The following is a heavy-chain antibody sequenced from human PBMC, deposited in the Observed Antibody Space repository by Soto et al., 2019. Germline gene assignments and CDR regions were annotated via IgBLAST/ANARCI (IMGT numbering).Heavy chain of an antibody. Sequence: QVQLVQSGAEVKKPGASVKVSCKASGYTFTSYAISWVRQAPGQGLEWMGWLSAYNSNTNYAQKLQGRVTMTTNTYTSTAYMELRSLRSGDTAVYYCARDLQRGWEILLDAKDALAMWGQGTMVTVSS. CDR2: LSAYNSNT. CDR1: GYTFTSYA. V-gene: IGHV1-18*01. CDR3: ARDLQRGWEILLDAKDALAM. J-gene: IGHJ3*02. D-gene: IGHD1-26*01.